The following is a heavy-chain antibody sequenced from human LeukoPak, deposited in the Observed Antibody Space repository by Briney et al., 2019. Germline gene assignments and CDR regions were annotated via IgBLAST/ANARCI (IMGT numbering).Heavy chain of an antibody. Sequence: SGPTLVNPTQTLTLTCTFSGFSLSTSGVGVGWIRQPPGKALEWLALIYWDDDKRYSPSLKSRLTITKDTSKNQVVLTLTNMDPVDTATYYCAHSRIKDIVVVPAAKGVWFDPWGQGTLVTVSS. CDR2: IYWDDDK. CDR1: GFSLSTSGVG. J-gene: IGHJ5*02. CDR3: AHSRIKDIVVVPAAKGVWFDP. D-gene: IGHD2-2*01. V-gene: IGHV2-5*02.